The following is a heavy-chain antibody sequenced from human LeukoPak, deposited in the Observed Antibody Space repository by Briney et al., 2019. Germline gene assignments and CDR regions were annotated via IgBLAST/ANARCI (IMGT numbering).Heavy chain of an antibody. D-gene: IGHD6-19*01. CDR3: AREGYTSGSDAFDI. V-gene: IGHV4-59*01. Sequence: KSSETLSLTCTVSGGSISSYYWTWIRQPPGKGLEWIGYISYSGSTSYSPSLKSRVTISVDTSTKQFSLNLSSVTAADTAVYYCAREGYTSGSDAFDIWGQGTMVTVSS. CDR2: ISYSGST. J-gene: IGHJ3*02. CDR1: GGSISSYY.